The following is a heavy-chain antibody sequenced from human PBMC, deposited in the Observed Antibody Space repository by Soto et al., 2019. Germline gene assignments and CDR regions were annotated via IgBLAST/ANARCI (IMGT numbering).Heavy chain of an antibody. Sequence: QVQLVQSGTEVKKPGSSVKVSCKASGGTFRNYPINWVRQAPGQGLEWMGSIFTLTDIPDYAQNFQARLTISEDKANSTSNMELSSLTSDDTAMYFCARGPLVVLNYFEFWGQGTSVTVPS. CDR3: ARGPLVVLNYFEF. V-gene: IGHV1-69*02. D-gene: IGHD2-8*01. CDR2: IFTLTDIP. J-gene: IGHJ4*02. CDR1: GGTFRNYP.